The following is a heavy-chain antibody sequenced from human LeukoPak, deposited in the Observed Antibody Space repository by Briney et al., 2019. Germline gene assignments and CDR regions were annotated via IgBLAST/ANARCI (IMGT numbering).Heavy chain of an antibody. CDR2: ISGSGGST. CDR1: GFTFNTYA. CDR3: AKDLSDSSRVPGDY. D-gene: IGHD6-13*01. J-gene: IGHJ4*02. V-gene: IGHV3-23*01. Sequence: GGSLRLSCAASGFTFNTYAMSWVRQAPGKGLKWVSSISGSGGSTFYADSVKGRFTISRDNSKNTLYLQMNSLRAEDTAVYYCAKDLSDSSRVPGDYWGQGTLVTVSS.